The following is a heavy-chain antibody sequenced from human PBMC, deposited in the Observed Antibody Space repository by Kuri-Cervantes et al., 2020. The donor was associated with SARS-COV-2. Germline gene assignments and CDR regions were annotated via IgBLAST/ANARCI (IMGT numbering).Heavy chain of an antibody. Sequence: SETLSLTCAVYGGSFSGYYWSWIRQPPGKGLEWIGEINHSGSTNYNPSLKSRVTISVDTSKNQFSPKLSSVTAADTAVYYCARLVTTDYYYYYMDVWGKGTTVTVSS. CDR1: GGSFSGYY. CDR2: INHSGST. J-gene: IGHJ6*03. D-gene: IGHD4-17*01. V-gene: IGHV4-34*01. CDR3: ARLVTTDYYYYYMDV.